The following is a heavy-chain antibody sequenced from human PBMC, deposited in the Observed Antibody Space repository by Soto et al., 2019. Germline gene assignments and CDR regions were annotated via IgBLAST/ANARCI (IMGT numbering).Heavy chain of an antibody. CDR2: ISSSSSTI. Sequence: GGSLRLSCAASGFNFSSYSMNWVRQAPGKGLEWVSYISSSSSTIYYADSVKGRFTISRDNAKNSLYLQMNSLRAEDTAVYYCARDASIDTPALTSWGQGTLVTVSS. D-gene: IGHD3-9*01. CDR1: GFNFSSYS. CDR3: ARDASIDTPALTS. V-gene: IGHV3-48*01. J-gene: IGHJ4*02.